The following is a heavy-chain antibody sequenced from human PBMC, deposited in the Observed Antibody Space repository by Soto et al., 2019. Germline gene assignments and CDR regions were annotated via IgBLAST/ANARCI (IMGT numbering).Heavy chain of an antibody. D-gene: IGHD2-15*01. CDR2: ISGSGGST. J-gene: IGHJ4*02. CDR3: ASQRGIVVVVAADY. V-gene: IGHV3-23*01. CDR1: GFTFSSYA. Sequence: GGSLRLSCVASGFTFSSYAMSWVRQAPGKGLEWVSAISGSGGSTYYADSVKGRFTISRDNSKNALYLQMNSLRAEDTAVYYCASQRGIVVVVAADYWGRGTLVTVSS.